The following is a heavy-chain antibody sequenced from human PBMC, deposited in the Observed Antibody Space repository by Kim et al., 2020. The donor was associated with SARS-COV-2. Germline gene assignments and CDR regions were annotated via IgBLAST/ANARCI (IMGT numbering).Heavy chain of an antibody. D-gene: IGHD6-13*01. Sequence: RVTISVDTSKNQFSLKLSSVTAADTAVYYCARTPKAPLAAAGRGDAFDIWGQGTMVTVSS. CDR3: ARTPKAPLAAAGRGDAFDI. V-gene: IGHV4-31*02. J-gene: IGHJ3*02.